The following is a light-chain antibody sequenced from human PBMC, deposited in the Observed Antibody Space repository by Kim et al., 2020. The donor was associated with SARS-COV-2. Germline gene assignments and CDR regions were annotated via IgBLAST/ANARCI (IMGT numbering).Light chain of an antibody. CDR2: AAS. J-gene: IGKJ3*01. CDR1: QGISTY. V-gene: IGKV1-9*01. Sequence: ASVGDRVIITCRASQGISTYLAWYQQEPGKAPELLIYAASTLQSGVPSRFSGSGSGTDFTLTISSLQPEDFATYYCQQLNSYPITFGPGTKVDIK. CDR3: QQLNSYPIT.